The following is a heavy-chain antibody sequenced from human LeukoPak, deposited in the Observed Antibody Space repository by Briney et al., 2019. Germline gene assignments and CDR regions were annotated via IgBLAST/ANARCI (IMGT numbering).Heavy chain of an antibody. J-gene: IGHJ4*02. CDR1: GFTFSSYS. CDR2: ISSSSSYI. CDR3: ARGDCSGGSCYYTYFDY. D-gene: IGHD2-15*01. Sequence: GGSLRLSCAASGFTFSSYSMNWVRQAPGKGLEWVSSISSSSSYIYYADSVKGRFTISRDNAKNSLYLQMNSLRAEDTAVYYCARGDCSGGSCYYTYFDYWGQGTLVTVSS. V-gene: IGHV3-21*01.